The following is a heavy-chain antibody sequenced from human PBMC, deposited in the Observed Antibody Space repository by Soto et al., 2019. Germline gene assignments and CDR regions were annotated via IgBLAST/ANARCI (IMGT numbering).Heavy chain of an antibody. J-gene: IGHJ5*02. CDR1: GGSIRRRGYY. Sequence: SETLSLTCTVTGGSIRRRGYYWSWIRQRPGEGLEWIGFVYYRGSTDYNPSLRSRMTISADTSRNQFYLDVSSVTVADTAIYYCAASGVPEGDWFDPWGQGILVTVSS. CDR3: AASGVPEGDWFDP. V-gene: IGHV4-31*03. D-gene: IGHD2-8*01. CDR2: VYYRGST.